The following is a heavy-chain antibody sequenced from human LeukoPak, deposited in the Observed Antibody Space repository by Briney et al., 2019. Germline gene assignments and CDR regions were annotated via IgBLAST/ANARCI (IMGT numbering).Heavy chain of an antibody. CDR3: ARGDYYDSSGYFDY. CDR2: IYYSGST. CDR1: GGSISSYY. D-gene: IGHD3-22*01. V-gene: IGHV4-59*01. Sequence: SETPSLTCTVSGGSISSYYWSWIRQPPGKGLEWIGYIYYSGSTNYNPSLKSRVTISVDTSKNQFSLELSSVTAADTAVYYCARGDYYDSSGYFDYWGQGTLVTVSS. J-gene: IGHJ4*02.